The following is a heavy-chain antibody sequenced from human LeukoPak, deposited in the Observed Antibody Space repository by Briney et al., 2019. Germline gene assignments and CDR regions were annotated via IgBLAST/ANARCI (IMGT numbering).Heavy chain of an antibody. D-gene: IGHD3-10*01. Sequence: PSETLSLTCAVYGGSFSGYYWSWIRQPAGKGLEWIGRIYTSGSTNYNPSLKSRITISIDTSKNQFSLKLSSVTAADTAVYYCARSMRFGELLWFDYWGQGTLVTVSS. CDR3: ARSMRFGELLWFDY. V-gene: IGHV4-59*10. J-gene: IGHJ4*02. CDR1: GGSFSGYY. CDR2: IYTSGST.